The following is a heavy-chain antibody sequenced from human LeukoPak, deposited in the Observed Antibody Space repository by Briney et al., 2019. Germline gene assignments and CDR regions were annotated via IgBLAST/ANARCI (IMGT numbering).Heavy chain of an antibody. J-gene: IGHJ4*02. V-gene: IGHV4-34*01. CDR3: ARLHLVSSGWYPMADS. D-gene: IGHD6-19*01. CDR1: GFTFTSYW. Sequence: GSLRLSCAASGFTFTSYWMSWVRQPPGKGLEWIGEINHSGSTNYTPSLKSRVTISVDTSKNQFSLKLSSVTAADTAVYYCARLHLVSSGWYPMADSWGQGTLVTVSS. CDR2: INHSGST.